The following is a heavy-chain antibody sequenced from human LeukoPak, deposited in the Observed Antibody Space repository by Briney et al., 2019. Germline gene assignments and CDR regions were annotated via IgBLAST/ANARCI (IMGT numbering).Heavy chain of an antibody. Sequence: SETLSLTCTVSGGSISSGGYYWSWIRQPPGKGLEWIGYIYHSGSTNYNPSLKSRVTISVDTSKNQFSLKLSSVTAADTAVYYCARGRGGYSYGDWGQGTLVTVSS. CDR3: ARGRGGYSYGD. CDR2: IYHSGST. V-gene: IGHV4-61*08. D-gene: IGHD5-18*01. CDR1: GGSISSGGYY. J-gene: IGHJ4*02.